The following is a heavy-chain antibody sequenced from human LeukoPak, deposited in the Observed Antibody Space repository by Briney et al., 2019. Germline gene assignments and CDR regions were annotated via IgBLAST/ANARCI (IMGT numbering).Heavy chain of an antibody. CDR2: ISYTGTYI. V-gene: IGHV3-21*04. CDR1: GFTFRSYA. Sequence: GGSLRLSCAASGFTFRSYAMHWVRQAPGKGLEWVSSISYTGTYIYYADSVKGRFTISRDNAQNSVYLQMNSLRAEDTAVYYCVRDRGTYRPIDYWGQGTLVTVSS. J-gene: IGHJ4*02. CDR3: VRDRGTYRPIDY. D-gene: IGHD1-26*01.